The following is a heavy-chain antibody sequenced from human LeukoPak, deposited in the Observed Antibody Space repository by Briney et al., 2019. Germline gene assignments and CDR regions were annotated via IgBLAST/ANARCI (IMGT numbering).Heavy chain of an antibody. D-gene: IGHD4-11*01. CDR2: IYYSGST. J-gene: IGHJ6*03. CDR3: ASNYGPYYYYYMDV. CDR1: GGSISSYY. V-gene: IGHV4-59*01. Sequence: SETLSLTCTVSGGSISSYYWSWIRQPPGKGLEWIGYIYYSGSTNYNPSLKSRVTISVDTSKNQFSLKLSSVTAADTAVYYCASNYGPYYYYYMDVWGKGTTVTVSS.